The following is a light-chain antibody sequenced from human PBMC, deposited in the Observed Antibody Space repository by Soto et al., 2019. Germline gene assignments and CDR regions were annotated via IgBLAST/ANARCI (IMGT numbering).Light chain of an antibody. CDR3: QQYGSLSWT. J-gene: IGKJ1*01. CDR1: QNVDSNY. Sequence: DIVLTQSPGTLSLSPGEIATLSFSASQNVDSNYLAWYQQKPGQAPRIIIFAASGRATGIPDRFSGSGSGTDFTLTISRLEPEDFAVYYCQQYGSLSWTFGQGTKVDIK. V-gene: IGKV3-20*01. CDR2: AAS.